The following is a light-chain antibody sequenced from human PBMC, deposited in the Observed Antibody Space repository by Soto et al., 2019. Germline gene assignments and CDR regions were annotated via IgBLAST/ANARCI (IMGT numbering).Light chain of an antibody. J-gene: IGKJ3*01. V-gene: IGKV3-20*01. CDR1: QSVSSSY. CDR2: GAS. Sequence: EIVLTQSPGTLSLSPGERATLSCRASQSVSSSYLAWYQQKPGQAPRLLIYGASSRATGIPDRFSGSGSGTDFTLTISRLEPEDFAVYYCQQYGSSPGFTCGPGTKV. CDR3: QQYGSSPGFT.